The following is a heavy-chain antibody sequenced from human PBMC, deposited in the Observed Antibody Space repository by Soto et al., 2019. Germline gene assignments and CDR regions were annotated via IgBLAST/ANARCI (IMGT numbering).Heavy chain of an antibody. Sequence: QVHLVESGGGLAKPGGSLGLSCAASGFAFSDYYMTWIRQAPGKGLEWLSYISDTGRTIYYADSVEGRFTISRDNAKNSLYLQMNGLSAEDTAVYYCTRATCSGGSCLLIYWGRGTLVTVSS. CDR3: TRATCSGGSCLLIY. D-gene: IGHD2-15*01. J-gene: IGHJ4*02. V-gene: IGHV3-11*01. CDR2: ISDTGRTI. CDR1: GFAFSDYY.